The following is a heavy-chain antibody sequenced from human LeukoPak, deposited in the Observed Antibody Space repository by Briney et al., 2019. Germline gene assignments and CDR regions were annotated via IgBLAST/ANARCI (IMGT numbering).Heavy chain of an antibody. CDR2: IIPLLGTV. J-gene: IGHJ4*02. D-gene: IGHD4-17*01. V-gene: IGHV1-69*04. CDR1: GDTFSSHD. Sequence: SVKVSCKASGDTFSSHDVSWVRQAPGQGLEWMGRIIPLLGTVNYAQKFQGRVTITADKSTSTAYMELTGLRFDDTAVYYCATVGDYGDRGGYWGQGTLVTVSS. CDR3: ATVGDYGDRGGY.